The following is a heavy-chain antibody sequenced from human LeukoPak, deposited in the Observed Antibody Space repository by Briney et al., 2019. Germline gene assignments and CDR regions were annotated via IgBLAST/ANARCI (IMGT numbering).Heavy chain of an antibody. J-gene: IGHJ4*02. V-gene: IGHV5-51*01. CDR2: IQPGDSDT. Sequence: PGESLKISCKGSGYSFTNYWIGWVRQVTGQSLEWMGIIQPGDSDTRYSPSFQGQVTISADKSISTTYLQWSGLKASDTAMYYCARRESSGSIDYWGQGTLVTVSS. CDR3: ARRESSGSIDY. CDR1: GYSFTNYW. D-gene: IGHD6-19*01.